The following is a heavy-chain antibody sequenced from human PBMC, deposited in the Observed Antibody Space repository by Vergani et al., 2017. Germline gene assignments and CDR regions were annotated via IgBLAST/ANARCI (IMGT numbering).Heavy chain of an antibody. CDR3: ATPYYYDSSGYLY. V-gene: IGHV3-53*02. Sequence: EVQLVETGGGLIQPGGSLRLSCAASGFTVSSNYMSWVRQAPGKGLEWVSVLYSGGSTYYADSVKGRFTISRDNSKNTLYLQMNSLRAEDTAVYYCATPYYYDSSGYLYWGQGTLVTVSS. J-gene: IGHJ4*02. D-gene: IGHD3-22*01. CDR2: LYSGGST. CDR1: GFTVSSNY.